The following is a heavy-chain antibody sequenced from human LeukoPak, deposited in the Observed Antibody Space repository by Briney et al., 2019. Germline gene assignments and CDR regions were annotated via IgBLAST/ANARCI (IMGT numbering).Heavy chain of an antibody. CDR2: ISYDGSNK. V-gene: IGHV3-30-3*01. CDR1: GFTFSSYA. CDR3: ARWTIVVSSFDY. J-gene: IGHJ4*02. Sequence: GRSLRLSCAASGFTFSSYAMHWVRQAPGKGLEWVAVISYDGSNKYYADSVKGRFTISRDNAKNSLYLQMNSLRAEDTAVYYCARWTIVVSSFDYWGQGTLVTVSS. D-gene: IGHD3-22*01.